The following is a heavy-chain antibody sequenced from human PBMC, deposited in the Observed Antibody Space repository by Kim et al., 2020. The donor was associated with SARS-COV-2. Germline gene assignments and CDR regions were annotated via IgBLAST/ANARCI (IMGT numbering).Heavy chain of an antibody. Sequence: SETLSLTCTVSGGSVSSGSYYWSWIRQPPGKGLEWIGYIYYGGSTNYNPSLKSRVTISVDTSKNQFSLKLSSVTAADTAVYYCAREGERTAMGSFDYWGQGTLVTVSS. CDR2: IYYGGST. J-gene: IGHJ4*02. V-gene: IGHV4-61*01. D-gene: IGHD5-18*01. CDR3: AREGERTAMGSFDY. CDR1: GGSVSSGSYY.